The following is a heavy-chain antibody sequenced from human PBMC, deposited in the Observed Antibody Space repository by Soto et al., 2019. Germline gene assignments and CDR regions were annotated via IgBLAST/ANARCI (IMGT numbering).Heavy chain of an antibody. CDR1: GFTVSSSA. CDR3: AKIEYSSSSVFDY. V-gene: IGHV3-23*01. D-gene: IGHD6-6*01. CDR2: ISGSGGST. Sequence: PVGSLRRSCAAPGFTVSSSAMSWVRQAPGKGLEWVSAISGSGGSTYYADSVKGRFTISRDNSKNTLYLQMNSLRAEDTAVYYCAKIEYSSSSVFDYWGQGTLVTVSS. J-gene: IGHJ4*02.